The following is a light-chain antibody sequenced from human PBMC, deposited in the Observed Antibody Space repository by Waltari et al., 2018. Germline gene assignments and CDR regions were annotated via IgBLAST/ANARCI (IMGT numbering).Light chain of an antibody. CDR1: SSDIGRYEI. J-gene: IGLJ3*02. Sequence: QSALTQPASVSGSPGQSFTISCTGASSDIGRYEIVSWYQQHPGNAPKLIMCDVSKRPSGVSDRFSGSKSGDTASLTISGLQFEDEADYYCCSYAGNYIWVFGGGTRLTVL. V-gene: IGLV2-23*02. CDR3: CSYAGNYIWV. CDR2: DVS.